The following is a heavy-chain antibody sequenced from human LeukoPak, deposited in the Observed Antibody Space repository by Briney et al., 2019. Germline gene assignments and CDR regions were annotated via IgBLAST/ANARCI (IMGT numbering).Heavy chain of an antibody. CDR3: ARLGRYYGSGSYRTFDY. D-gene: IGHD3-10*01. CDR1: GGSISSYY. V-gene: IGHV4-59*01. Sequence: SETLSLTCTVSGGSISSYYWSWIRQPPGKGLEWIGYIYYSGSTNYNPSLKSRVTISVDTSKNQFSLKLSSVTAADTAVYYCARLGRYYGSGSYRTFDYWGQGTLATVSS. J-gene: IGHJ4*02. CDR2: IYYSGST.